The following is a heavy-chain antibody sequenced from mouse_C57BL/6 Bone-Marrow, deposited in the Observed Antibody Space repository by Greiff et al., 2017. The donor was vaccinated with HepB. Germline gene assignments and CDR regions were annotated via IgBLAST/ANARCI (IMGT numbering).Heavy chain of an antibody. CDR2: IWSGGST. Sequence: VQLQQSGPGLVQPSQSLSITCTVSGFSLTSYGVHWVRQSPGKGLEWLGVIWSGGSTDSNAAFISRLSISKDNSKSQVFFKMNSLQADDTAIYYCARQLGRGYFDYWGQGTTLTVSS. D-gene: IGHD4-1*02. V-gene: IGHV2-2*01. CDR3: ARQLGRGYFDY. J-gene: IGHJ2*01. CDR1: GFSLTSYG.